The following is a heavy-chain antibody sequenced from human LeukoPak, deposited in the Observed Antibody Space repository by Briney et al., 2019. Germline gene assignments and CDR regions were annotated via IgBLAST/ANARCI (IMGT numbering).Heavy chain of an antibody. CDR2: IYTSGST. Sequence: PSETLSLTCTVSGGSISSYYWSWIRQPAGKGLEWIGRIYTSGSTNYNPSLKSRVTMSVDTSKNQFSLKLSSVTAADTAVYYCARGALTFGGVIVRMFDYWGQGTLVTVSS. J-gene: IGHJ4*02. CDR1: GGSISSYY. D-gene: IGHD3-16*02. CDR3: ARGALTFGGVIVRMFDY. V-gene: IGHV4-4*07.